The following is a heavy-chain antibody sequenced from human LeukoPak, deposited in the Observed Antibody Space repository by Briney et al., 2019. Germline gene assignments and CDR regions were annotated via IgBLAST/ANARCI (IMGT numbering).Heavy chain of an antibody. J-gene: IGHJ4*02. CDR2: FDPEDGET. Sequence: ASVKVSCKVSGYTLTELSMHWVRQAPGKGLEWMGGFDPEDGETIYVQKFQGRVTMTEDTSTDTAYMELSSLRSEDTAVYYCARENYYDGSGSPSASAPVDHWGQGTLVTVSS. CDR1: GYTLTELS. V-gene: IGHV1-24*01. CDR3: ARENYYDGSGSPSASAPVDH. D-gene: IGHD3-22*01.